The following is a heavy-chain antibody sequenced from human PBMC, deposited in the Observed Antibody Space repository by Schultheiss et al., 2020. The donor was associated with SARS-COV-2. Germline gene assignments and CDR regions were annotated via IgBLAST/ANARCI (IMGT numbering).Heavy chain of an antibody. CDR2: ISAYNGNT. CDR3: ASSWLSGETPRKLDY. D-gene: IGHD3-9*01. Sequence: ASVKVSCKASGYTFTSYGISWVRQAPGQGLEWMGWISAYNGNTNYAQKLQGRVTMTTDTSTSTAYMELRSLRSEDTAVYYCASSWLSGETPRKLDYWGQGTLVTVSS. V-gene: IGHV1-18*01. CDR1: GYTFTSYG. J-gene: IGHJ4*02.